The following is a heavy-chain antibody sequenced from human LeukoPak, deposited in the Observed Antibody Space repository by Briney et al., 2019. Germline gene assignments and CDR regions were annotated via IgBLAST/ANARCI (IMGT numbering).Heavy chain of an antibody. CDR2: IRYDESDK. V-gene: IGHV3-30*02. D-gene: IGHD3-10*01. CDR1: GFTFSRYG. CDR3: ATHYYASGNYYNPIFY. J-gene: IGHJ4*02. Sequence: GGSLRLSCAASGFTFSRYGMHWVRQAPGKGLEWVAFIRYDESDKKYKDSVKGRLTVSKDNSKNTLSLQMHSPRVEDTAVYYCATHYYASGNYYNPIFYWGQGALVTVSS.